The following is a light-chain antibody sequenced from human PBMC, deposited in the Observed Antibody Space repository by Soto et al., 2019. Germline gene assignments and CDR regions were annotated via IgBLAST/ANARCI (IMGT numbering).Light chain of an antibody. CDR3: QQSYSTPGT. Sequence: DIQMTQSPSSLSASVGDRVTITCRASQSISSYLNWYQQKPGKAPKLLIYAASSLQSGVPSRFSGSGSGTDFTLTISSLQPEDFATYYCQQSYSTPGTFGGGTKVEIE. CDR2: AAS. V-gene: IGKV1-39*01. CDR1: QSISSY. J-gene: IGKJ4*01.